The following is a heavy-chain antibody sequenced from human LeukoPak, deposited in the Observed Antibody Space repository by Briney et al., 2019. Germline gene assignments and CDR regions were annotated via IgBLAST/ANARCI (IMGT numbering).Heavy chain of an antibody. Sequence: ASVKVSCKASGYTFTSYGISWVRQAPGQGLEWMGWVSAYNGNTNYAQKLQGRVTMTTDTSTSTAYMELRSLRSDDTAVYYCARVEYRFLEWLFSDYYYYYYMDVWGKGTTVTVSS. CDR2: VSAYNGNT. V-gene: IGHV1-18*01. D-gene: IGHD3-3*01. CDR3: ARVEYRFLEWLFSDYYYYYYMDV. J-gene: IGHJ6*03. CDR1: GYTFTSYG.